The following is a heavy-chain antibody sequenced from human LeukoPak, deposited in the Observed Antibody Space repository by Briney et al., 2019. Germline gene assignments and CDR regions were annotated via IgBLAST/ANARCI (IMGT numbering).Heavy chain of an antibody. CDR2: IYTSGST. D-gene: IGHD6-13*01. CDR3: AREGKAAGFDY. CDR1: GGSISSGSYY. J-gene: IGHJ4*02. Sequence: SQTLSLTCTVSGGSISSGSYYWSWIRQPAGKGLEWIGRIYTSGSTNYNPSLKSRVTISVDTSKNQFSLKLSSVTAADTAVYYCAREGKAAGFDYWGQGALVTVSS. V-gene: IGHV4-61*02.